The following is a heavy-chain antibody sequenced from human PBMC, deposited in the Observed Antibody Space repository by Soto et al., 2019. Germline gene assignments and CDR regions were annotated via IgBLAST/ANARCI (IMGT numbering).Heavy chain of an antibody. J-gene: IGHJ6*03. V-gene: IGHV2-70*13. CDR2: IDWDADK. CDR3: QGTHYTPGIPPYMDV. Sequence: SGPTLVNPTQTLTLTCTFSGFSLSTRGMCVSWIRQPPGKALEWLARIDWDADKYYRTSLKTRLTISKDTSKNQVVLTMTNMDPVDTATFFFQGTHYTPGIPPYMDVWGKGTTVPVSS. D-gene: IGHD2-15*01. CDR1: GFSLSTRGMC.